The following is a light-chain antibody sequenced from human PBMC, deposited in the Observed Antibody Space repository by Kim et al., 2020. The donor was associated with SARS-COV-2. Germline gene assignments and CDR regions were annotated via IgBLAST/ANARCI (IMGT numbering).Light chain of an antibody. Sequence: PEEGAPPSCVARPSMGMLLAWYHQTLGQAPRLLIYDASIRATGIPDRFSGSGSGTDFPLTIGGLDPEYFGVYFCQQHSKWPPAPSFGCGTKVDIK. V-gene: IGKV3-11*01. CDR1: PSMGML. J-gene: IGKJ4*01. CDR3: QQHSKWPPAPS. CDR2: DAS.